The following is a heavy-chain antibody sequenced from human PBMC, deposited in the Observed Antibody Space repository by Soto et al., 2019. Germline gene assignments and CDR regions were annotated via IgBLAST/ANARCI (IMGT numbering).Heavy chain of an antibody. CDR1: GFTFSSYG. V-gene: IGHV3-33*01. J-gene: IGHJ4*02. Sequence: GGSLRLSCAASGFTFSSYGMHWVRQAPGKGLEWVAVIWYDGSNKYYADSAKGRFTISRDNSKNTLYLQMNSLRAEDTAVYYCARDSDTVTRFDYWGQGTLVTVSS. CDR2: IWYDGSNK. CDR3: ARDSDTVTRFDY. D-gene: IGHD4-17*01.